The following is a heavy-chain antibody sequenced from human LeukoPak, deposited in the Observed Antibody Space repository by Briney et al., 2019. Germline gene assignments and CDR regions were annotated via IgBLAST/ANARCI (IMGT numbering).Heavy chain of an antibody. CDR3: AGAPGTAAPGTTVYYFDY. V-gene: IGHV3-48*04. CDR1: GFTFSSYS. J-gene: IGHJ4*02. CDR2: ISSSSSSTI. D-gene: IGHD6-13*01. Sequence: GGSLRLSCAASGFTFSSYSMNWVRQAPGKGLEWVSYISSSSSSTIYYADSVKGRFTISRDNAKNSLYLQMNSLRAEDTAVYYCAGAPGTAAPGTTVYYFDYWGQGTLVTVSS.